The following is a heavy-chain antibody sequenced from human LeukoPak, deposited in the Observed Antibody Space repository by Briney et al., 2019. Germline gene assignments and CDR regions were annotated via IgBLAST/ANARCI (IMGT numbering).Heavy chain of an antibody. J-gene: IGHJ4*02. V-gene: IGHV4-59*01. CDR2: IYYSGST. CDR3: ARRGDDFWSGYYIFDY. Sequence: SETLSLTCTVSGGSISSYYWSWIRQPPGKGLEWIGYIYYSGSTNYNPSLKSRVTISVDTSKNQFSLKLSSVTAADTAVYYCARRGDDFWSGYYIFDYWGQGTLVTVPS. D-gene: IGHD3-3*01. CDR1: GGSISSYY.